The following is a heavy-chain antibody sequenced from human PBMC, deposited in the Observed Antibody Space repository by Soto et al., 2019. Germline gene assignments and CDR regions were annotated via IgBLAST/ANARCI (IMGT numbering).Heavy chain of an antibody. CDR1: GFTFSSYA. CDR2: ISGSGGST. J-gene: IGHJ4*02. Sequence: GGSLRLSCAASGFTFSSYAMSWVRQAPGKGLEWVSAISGSGGSTYYADSVKGRFTISRDNSKNTVYLQMNSLRAEDTAVYYCANAENYDFWSGYYRFFDYWGQGTLVTVSS. D-gene: IGHD3-3*01. V-gene: IGHV3-23*01. CDR3: ANAENYDFWSGYYRFFDY.